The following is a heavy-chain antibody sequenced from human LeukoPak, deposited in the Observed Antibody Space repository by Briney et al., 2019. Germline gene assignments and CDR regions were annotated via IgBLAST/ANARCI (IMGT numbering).Heavy chain of an antibody. CDR1: GYTFTSYD. CDR2: MNPNSGNT. Sequence: ASVKVSCKASGYTFTSYDINWVRQATGQGLEWMGWMNPNSGNTGYAQKFQGRVTMTRNTSISTAYMELSSRRSEDTAVYYCARSPYYYYGMDVWGQGTTVTVSS. V-gene: IGHV1-8*01. J-gene: IGHJ6*02. CDR3: ARSPYYYYGMDV.